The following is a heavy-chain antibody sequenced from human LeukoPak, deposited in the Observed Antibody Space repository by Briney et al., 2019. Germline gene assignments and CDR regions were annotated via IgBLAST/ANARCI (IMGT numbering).Heavy chain of an antibody. D-gene: IGHD2-2*01. Sequence: GGSLRLSCAASGFTFSGYAMSWVRQAPGKGLEWVSAISGSGGSTYYADSVKGRFTISRDNSKNTLYLQMNSLRAEDTAVYYCARGGRSGIVVVPARYGYYYYGMDVWGQGTTVTVSS. CDR1: GFTFSGYA. J-gene: IGHJ6*02. CDR2: ISGSGGST. V-gene: IGHV3-23*01. CDR3: ARGGRSGIVVVPARYGYYYYGMDV.